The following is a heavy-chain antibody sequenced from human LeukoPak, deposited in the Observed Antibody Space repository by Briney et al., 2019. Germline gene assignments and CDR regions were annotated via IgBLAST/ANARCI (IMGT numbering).Heavy chain of an antibody. CDR1: GFTFDDYA. J-gene: IGHJ4*02. Sequence: GRSLRLSCAASGFTFDDYAMHWVRQAPGKGLEWVSGISWNSGSIGYADSVKGRFTISRDNAKTSLYLQMNSLRAEDTALYYCAKVYSSSWSGPADYWGQGTLVTVSS. D-gene: IGHD6-13*01. CDR2: ISWNSGSI. V-gene: IGHV3-9*01. CDR3: AKVYSSSWSGPADY.